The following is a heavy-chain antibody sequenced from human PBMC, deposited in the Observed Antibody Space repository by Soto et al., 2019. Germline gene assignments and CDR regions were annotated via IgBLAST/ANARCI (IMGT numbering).Heavy chain of an antibody. CDR1: GFTFSSYS. J-gene: IGHJ4*02. D-gene: IGHD6-19*01. CDR3: VKDWGAVAGTPTPDY. CDR2: ISSNGGST. Sequence: PGGSLGLSFSASGFTFSSYSMHWVRQAPGKGLEYVSAISSNGGSTYYADSVKGRFTISRDNSKNTLYLQMSSLRAEDTAVYYCVKDWGAVAGTPTPDYWGQGTLVTVSS. V-gene: IGHV3-64D*06.